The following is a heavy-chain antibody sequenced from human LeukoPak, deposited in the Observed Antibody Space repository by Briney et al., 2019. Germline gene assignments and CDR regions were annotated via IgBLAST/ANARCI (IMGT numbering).Heavy chain of an antibody. CDR3: ARASKLRYFATHLDY. CDR2: IYYSGST. Sequence: PSQTLSLTCTVSGDSISSGGYYWSWIRQHPGKGLEWIGYIYYSGSTYYNPSLKSRVTISVDTSKNQFSLKLSSVTAADTAVYYCARASKLRYFATHLDYWGQGTLVTVSS. J-gene: IGHJ4*02. CDR1: GDSISSGGYY. D-gene: IGHD3-9*01. V-gene: IGHV4-31*03.